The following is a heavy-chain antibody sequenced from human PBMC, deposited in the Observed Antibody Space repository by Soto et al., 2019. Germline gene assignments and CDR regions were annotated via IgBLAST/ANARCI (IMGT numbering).Heavy chain of an antibody. CDR1: GYSFTSYW. Sequence: PGESLKISCKGSGYSFTSYWISWVRQMPGKGLEWMGRIDPSDSYTNYSPSFQGHVTISADKSISTAYLQWSSLKASDTAMYYCARSHEGLRLGELSLSVYWGQGTLVTVSS. D-gene: IGHD3-16*02. V-gene: IGHV5-10-1*01. CDR3: ARSHEGLRLGELSLSVY. CDR2: IDPSDSYT. J-gene: IGHJ4*02.